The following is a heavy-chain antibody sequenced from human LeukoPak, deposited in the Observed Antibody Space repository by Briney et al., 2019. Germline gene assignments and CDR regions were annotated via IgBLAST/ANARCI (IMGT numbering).Heavy chain of an antibody. D-gene: IGHD6-13*01. CDR1: GFTFSSYA. J-gene: IGHJ4*02. Sequence: GGSLRLSCAASGFTFSSYAMHWVRQAPGKGLEWVAVISYDGSNKYYADSVKGRFTISRDNSKNTLYLQMNSLRAEDTAVYYCANDHWDSSSWYGYFDYWGQGTLVTVSS. V-gene: IGHV3-30-3*02. CDR2: ISYDGSNK. CDR3: ANDHWDSSSWYGYFDY.